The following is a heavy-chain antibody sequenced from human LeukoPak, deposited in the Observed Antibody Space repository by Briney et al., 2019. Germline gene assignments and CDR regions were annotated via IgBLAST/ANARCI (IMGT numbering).Heavy chain of an antibody. Sequence: SETLSLTCTVSGDSISSYYWSWIRQPAGEGLEWIGRIYTSGTTNYNPSLKSRVTMSVDTSKNQFSLKLRSVTAADTAVYYCAKDGKGCSNGVCYVDTWGQGTLVTVSS. V-gene: IGHV4-4*07. D-gene: IGHD2-8*01. CDR2: IYTSGTT. CDR3: AKDGKGCSNGVCYVDT. CDR1: GDSISSYY. J-gene: IGHJ5*02.